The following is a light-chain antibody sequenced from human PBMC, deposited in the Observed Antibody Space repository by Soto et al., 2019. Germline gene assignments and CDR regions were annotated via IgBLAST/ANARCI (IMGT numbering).Light chain of an antibody. CDR1: SSDVGGYNY. V-gene: IGLV2-14*01. Sequence: QSLLTQPASVSGSHGQSITISCTGSSSDVGGYNYVSWYQQHPGKAPKLMIYDVSNRPSGVSNRFSGSKSGNTASLTISGLQAEDEADYYCSSYTSSSLYVFGTGTKVTVL. CDR3: SSYTSSSLYV. CDR2: DVS. J-gene: IGLJ1*01.